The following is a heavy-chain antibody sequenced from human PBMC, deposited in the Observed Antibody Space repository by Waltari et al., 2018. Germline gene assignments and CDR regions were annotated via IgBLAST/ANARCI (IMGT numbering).Heavy chain of an antibody. CDR1: GFTFSSYS. D-gene: IGHD1-26*01. CDR2: ISSSSYI. Sequence: EVQLVESGGGLVKPGGSLRLSCAASGFTFSSYSMNWVRQAPGKGLEWVSSISSSSYIYYADSVKGRFTISRDNAKNSLYLQMNSLRAEDTAVYYCARDIRGSYQLFDYWGQGTLVTVSS. J-gene: IGHJ4*02. V-gene: IGHV3-21*01. CDR3: ARDIRGSYQLFDY.